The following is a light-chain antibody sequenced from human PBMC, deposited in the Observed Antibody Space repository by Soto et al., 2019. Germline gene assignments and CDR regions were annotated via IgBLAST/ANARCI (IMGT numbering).Light chain of an antibody. Sequence: EIVLTQSPATLSLSPGERATLSCRASQRVSSYLAWYQQKPGQAPRLLIYDASNRATGIPARFSGSGSGTDFTLTISSLEPEDFAVYSCEQRSNWPPSLTFGGGTKVEIK. CDR3: EQRSNWPPSLT. V-gene: IGKV3-11*01. CDR1: QRVSSY. J-gene: IGKJ4*01. CDR2: DAS.